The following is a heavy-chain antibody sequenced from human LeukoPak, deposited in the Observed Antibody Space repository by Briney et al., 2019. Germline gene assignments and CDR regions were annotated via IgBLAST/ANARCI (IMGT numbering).Heavy chain of an antibody. CDR3: TPWGY. Sequence: GGSLTLSCTASGFTFGDYAMIWLRQSPGKGLEWVGFIRSKAYGGTTEYAESVKGRFTISRGDSKGIAYLQMNSLKTEVAAVYYCTPWGYWGQGTLVTVSS. D-gene: IGHD7-27*01. CDR2: IRSKAYGGTT. V-gene: IGHV3-49*03. CDR1: GFTFGDYA. J-gene: IGHJ4*02.